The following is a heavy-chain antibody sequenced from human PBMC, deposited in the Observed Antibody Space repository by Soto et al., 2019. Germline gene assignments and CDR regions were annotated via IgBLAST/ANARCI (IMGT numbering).Heavy chain of an antibody. CDR3: ARDPLYQLPYDY. D-gene: IGHD2-2*01. CDR2: ISYDGSNK. CDR1: GFTFSSYA. J-gene: IGHJ4*02. Sequence: GGSLRLSCAASGFTFSSYAMHWVRQAPGKGLEWVAVISYDGSNKYYADPVKGRFTISRDNSKNTLYLQMNSLRAEDTAVYYCARDPLYQLPYDYWGQGTLVTVSS. V-gene: IGHV3-30-3*01.